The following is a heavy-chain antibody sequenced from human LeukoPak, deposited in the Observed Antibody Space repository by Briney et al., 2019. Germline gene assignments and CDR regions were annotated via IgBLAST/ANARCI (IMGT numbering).Heavy chain of an antibody. V-gene: IGHV4-34*01. J-gene: IGHJ5*02. Sequence: PSETLSLTCAVYGGSFSGYYWSWIRQPPGKGLEWIGEINHSGSTNYNPSLKSRVTISVDTSKNQFSLKLSSVTAADTAVYYCARGRGTPFDPWGQGTLVTVPS. CDR2: INHSGST. CDR3: ARGRGTPFDP. CDR1: GGSFSGYY.